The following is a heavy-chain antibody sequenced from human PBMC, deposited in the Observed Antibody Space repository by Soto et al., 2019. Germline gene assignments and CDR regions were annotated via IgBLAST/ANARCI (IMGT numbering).Heavy chain of an antibody. D-gene: IGHD3-22*01. J-gene: IGHJ5*02. CDR1: GDSISNSRFY. Sequence: VSGDSISNSRFYWAWIRQPPGEGLEWIGSIYHTGNAYYNPSLKSRVTISVDTSKNQFSLKVTSVTAADTALYYCARYYFDSSDYTTNWFDPWGQGTLVTVSS. CDR3: ARYYFDSSDYTTNWFDP. CDR2: IYHTGNA. V-gene: IGHV4-39*01.